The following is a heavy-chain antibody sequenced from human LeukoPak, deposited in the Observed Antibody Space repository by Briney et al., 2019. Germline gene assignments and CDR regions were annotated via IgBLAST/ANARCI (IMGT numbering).Heavy chain of an antibody. CDR2: ISGSGDST. CDR3: ARRSGIAVAGAFDY. D-gene: IGHD6-19*01. V-gene: IGHV3-23*01. CDR1: GGSISSYY. J-gene: IGHJ4*02. Sequence: ETLSLTCTVSGGSISSYYWGWIRQPPGKGLEWVSGISGSGDSTYYADSVKGRFTISRDNSKNTLYLQMNSLRAEDTAVYYCARRSGIAVAGAFDYWGQGTLVTVSS.